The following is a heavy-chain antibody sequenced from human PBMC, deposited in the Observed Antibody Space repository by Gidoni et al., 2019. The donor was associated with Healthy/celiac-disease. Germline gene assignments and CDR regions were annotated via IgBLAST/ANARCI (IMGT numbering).Heavy chain of an antibody. CDR1: GFPLSSYA. V-gene: IGHV3-23*01. J-gene: IGHJ5*02. CDR2: ISGSGGST. D-gene: IGHD1-1*01. CDR3: AKEPSFRNDGYNWFDP. Sequence: EVQLLESGGVLVQPGGSLRLSCAASGFPLSSYAMSWVRQGPGKGLEWVSAISGSGGSTYDADAVKGRFTSSRDNSKNTLYLQMNSLRAEDTAVYYGAKEPSFRNDGYNWFDPWGQGTLVTVSS.